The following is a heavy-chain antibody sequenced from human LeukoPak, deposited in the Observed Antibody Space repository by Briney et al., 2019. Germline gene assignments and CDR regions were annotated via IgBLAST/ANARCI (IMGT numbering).Heavy chain of an antibody. V-gene: IGHV4-61*08. CDR1: GGSISSGGYY. CDR2: IYYSGST. J-gene: IGHJ4*02. CDR3: ARINTHSYDFWSGYYTGYLYYFDY. Sequence: SETLSLTCTVSGGSISSGGYYWSWIRQHPGKGLEWIGYIYYSGSTNYNPSLKSRVTISVDTSKNQFSLKLSSVTAADTAVYYCARINTHSYDFWSGYYTGYLYYFDYWGQGTLVTVSS. D-gene: IGHD3-3*01.